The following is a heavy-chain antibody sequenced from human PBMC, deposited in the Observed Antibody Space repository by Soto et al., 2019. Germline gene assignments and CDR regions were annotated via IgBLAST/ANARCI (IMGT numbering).Heavy chain of an antibody. V-gene: IGHV3-23*01. CDR2: ISGSGANI. D-gene: IGHD6-19*01. J-gene: IGHJ4*02. Sequence: EVQLLESGGGLVQPGGSLRLSCVVSGFTFSSHVMTWVRQAPGRGLEWVSAISGSGANIYYADSVKGRFTVSRDNSKNTLYMHMNSLRAEDTAVYYCSSGVISVTGADGDYWGQGTLVTVSS. CDR1: GFTFSSHV. CDR3: SSGVISVTGADGDY.